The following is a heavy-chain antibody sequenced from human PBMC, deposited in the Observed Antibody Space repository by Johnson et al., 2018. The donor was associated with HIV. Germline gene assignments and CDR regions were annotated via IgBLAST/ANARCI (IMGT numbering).Heavy chain of an antibody. Sequence: VQLVESGGGLVQPGRSLRLSCAASGFTFDDYAMHWVRQAPGKGLEWVSGISWNSGSIGYADSVKGRFTISRDNAKNSLYLQMNSLRAEDTALYYCAKSEWELALGAFDIWGQGTMVTVSS. CDR1: GFTFDDYA. D-gene: IGHD1-26*01. J-gene: IGHJ3*02. V-gene: IGHV3-9*01. CDR3: AKSEWELALGAFDI. CDR2: ISWNSGSI.